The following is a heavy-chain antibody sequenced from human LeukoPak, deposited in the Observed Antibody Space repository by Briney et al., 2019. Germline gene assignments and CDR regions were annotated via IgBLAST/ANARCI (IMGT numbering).Heavy chain of an antibody. V-gene: IGHV1-69*04. CDR1: GGTFSSYA. Sequence: SVKVSCKASGGTFSSYAISWVRQAPGQGLEWVGRIIPILGIANYAQKFQGRVTITADKSTSTAYMELSSLRSDDTAVYYCARVSSIVGATRGAFDIWGQGTMVTVSS. J-gene: IGHJ3*02. CDR3: ARVSSIVGATRGAFDI. CDR2: IIPILGIA. D-gene: IGHD1-26*01.